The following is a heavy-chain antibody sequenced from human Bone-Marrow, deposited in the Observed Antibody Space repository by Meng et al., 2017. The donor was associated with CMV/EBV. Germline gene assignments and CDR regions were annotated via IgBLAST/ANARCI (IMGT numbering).Heavy chain of an antibody. CDR1: GFTFTRHP. V-gene: IGHV5-51*01. Sequence: GESLKIACIGSGFTFTRHPMSWVRQAPGKGLEWVGIIYPDDSDTRYSPSFQGQVTISADRSIDSAYLEWSSLKTSDTAMYYCARHGEIASRPLRPFYYYYYGMDVWGQGTSVTVYS. CDR2: IYPDDSDT. D-gene: IGHD6-6*01. CDR3: ARHGEIASRPLRPFYYYYYGMDV. J-gene: IGHJ6*01.